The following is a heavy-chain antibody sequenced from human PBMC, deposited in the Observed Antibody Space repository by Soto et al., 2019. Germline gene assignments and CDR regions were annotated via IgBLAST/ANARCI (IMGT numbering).Heavy chain of an antibody. CDR3: ARAADVVVPAAILGSFDP. D-gene: IGHD2-2*01. J-gene: IGHJ5*02. CDR2: IIPIFGTA. V-gene: IGHV1-69*13. CDR1: GGTFSSYA. Sequence: ASVKVSCKASGGTFSSYAISWVRQAPGQGLEWMGGIIPIFGTANYAQKFQGRVTITADESTSTAYMELSSLRSEDTAVYYCARAADVVVPAAILGSFDPWGQGTLVTVSS.